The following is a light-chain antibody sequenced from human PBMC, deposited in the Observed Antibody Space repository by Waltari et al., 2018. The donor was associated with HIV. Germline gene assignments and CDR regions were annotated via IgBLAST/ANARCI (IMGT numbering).Light chain of an antibody. CDR1: SSDVGGYNY. CDR3: SSYTSSSTLV. CDR2: EVS. V-gene: IGLV2-14*01. Sequence: QSALTQPASVSGSPGQSITISCTGTSSDVGGYNYVSWYQQPPCNTPQLMIYEVSNRPSGVSMRVSGSKAGNTAALTISGLQAEDEAEYYCSSYTSSSTLVFGGGTKLTVL. J-gene: IGLJ2*01.